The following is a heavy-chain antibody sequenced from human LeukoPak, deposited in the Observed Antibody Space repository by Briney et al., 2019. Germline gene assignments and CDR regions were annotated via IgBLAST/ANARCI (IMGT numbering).Heavy chain of an antibody. CDR3: ARGNYDFWTPYMDV. J-gene: IGHJ6*03. V-gene: IGHV3-21*01. D-gene: IGHD3-3*01. Sequence: QTGGSLRLSCATSGFTFSTYNMNWVRQAPGKGLEWVSSISSDSNYIYYSNSVKGRFTISRDNAKSSLYLQMNSLRAEDTAVYYCARGNYDFWTPYMDVWGKGTTVTVSS. CDR2: ISSDSNYI. CDR1: GFTFSTYN.